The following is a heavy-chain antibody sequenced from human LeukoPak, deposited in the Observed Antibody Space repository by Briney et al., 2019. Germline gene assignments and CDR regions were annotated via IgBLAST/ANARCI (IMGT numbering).Heavy chain of an antibody. D-gene: IGHD3-22*01. CDR2: IYYTGSS. J-gene: IGHJ6*03. CDR3: TRAASSGPLFTYHMDV. V-gene: IGHV4-39*07. CDR1: GGSIRSSDDY. Sequence: SETLSLTCSASGGSIRSSDDYWGFVRQTPGKGLEWMGSIYYTGSSHYNPSLKSRATISVDTSKNQFSLKLTSVTAADTAVYYCTRAASSGPLFTYHMDVWGKGTTVTVSS.